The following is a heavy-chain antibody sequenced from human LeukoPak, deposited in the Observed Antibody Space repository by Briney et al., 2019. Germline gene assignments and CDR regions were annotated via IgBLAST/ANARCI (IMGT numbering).Heavy chain of an antibody. D-gene: IGHD1-26*01. CDR2: ISYDGSNK. J-gene: IGHJ4*02. V-gene: IGHV3-30-3*01. CDR1: GFTFNSYA. CDR3: ARDLSGSSCFDY. Sequence: GRSLRLSCAASGFTFNSYAMHWVRQAPGKGLEWVAVISYDGSNKYYEDSVKGRFTISRDNSKNTLYLQMNSLRAEDTAVYYCARDLSGSSCFDYWGQGTLVTVSS.